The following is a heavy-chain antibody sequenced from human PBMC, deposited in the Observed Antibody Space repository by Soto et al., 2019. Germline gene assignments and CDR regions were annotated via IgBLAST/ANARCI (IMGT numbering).Heavy chain of an antibody. J-gene: IGHJ4*02. D-gene: IGHD2-2*02. V-gene: IGHV3-21*01. Sequence: EVQLVESGGGLVKPGGSLRLSCAASGFTFSSYSMNWVRQAPGKGLEWVSSISSSSSYIYYADSVKDRFTISRDNAKNSLYLQMNSLRAEDTAVYYCAREGEYCSSTSCYTDYWGQGTLVTVSS. CDR3: AREGEYCSSTSCYTDY. CDR2: ISSSSSYI. CDR1: GFTFSSYS.